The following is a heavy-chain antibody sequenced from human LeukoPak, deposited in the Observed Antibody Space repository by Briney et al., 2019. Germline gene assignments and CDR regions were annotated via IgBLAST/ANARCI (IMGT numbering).Heavy chain of an antibody. CDR2: FDPEDGET. CDR3: ATVSYYYDSSGYQGYFQH. V-gene: IGHV1-24*01. D-gene: IGHD3-22*01. J-gene: IGHJ1*01. CDR1: VYTLSESS. Sequence: GASVKVSCKVSVYTLSESSMHWVRQAPGKGLEWMGGFDPEDGETIYAQKFQGRVTMTEDTSTDTAYMELSSLRSEDTAMYYCATVSYYYDSSGYQGYFQHWGQGTLVPVSS.